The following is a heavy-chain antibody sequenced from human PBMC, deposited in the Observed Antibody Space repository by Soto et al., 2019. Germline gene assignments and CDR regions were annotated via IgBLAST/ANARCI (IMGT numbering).Heavy chain of an antibody. CDR3: AKGSGSARPYYFDY. V-gene: IGHV3-23*01. Sequence: EVQLLESGGGLVQPGGSLRLSCAASGFTFSSSAMSWVRGAPGGGRGWVSAITGGGGGTYYADSVKGRFTISRDNSKNTLYMQMNSLRAEDTAVYYCAKGSGSARPYYFDYWGQGTLVTVSS. CDR2: ITGGGGGT. CDR1: GFTFSSSA. J-gene: IGHJ4*02. D-gene: IGHD2-2*01.